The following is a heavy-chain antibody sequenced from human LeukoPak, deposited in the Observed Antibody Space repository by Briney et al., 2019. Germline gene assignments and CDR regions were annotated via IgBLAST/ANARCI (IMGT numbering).Heavy chain of an antibody. CDR2: ISAYNGNT. CDR3: AREGYCTNGVCYTSWFDP. D-gene: IGHD2-8*01. V-gene: IGHV1-18*01. J-gene: IGHJ5*02. CDR1: GYTFTSYG. Sequence: ASEKVSCKASGYTFTSYGISWVRQAPGQGLEWMGWISAYNGNTNYAQKLQGRVTMTTDTSTSTAYMELRSLRSDDTAVYYCAREGYCTNGVCYTSWFDPWGQGTLVTVSS.